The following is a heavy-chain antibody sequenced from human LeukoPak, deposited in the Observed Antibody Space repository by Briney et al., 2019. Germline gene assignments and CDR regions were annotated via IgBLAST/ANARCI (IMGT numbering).Heavy chain of an antibody. V-gene: IGHV3-48*03. D-gene: IGHD3-22*01. CDR2: ISSSGSTI. J-gene: IGHJ4*02. Sequence: GGSLRLSCAASGFTFSSYEMNWVRQAPGKGLEWVSYISSSGSTIYYADSVKGRFTISRDNSKNTLYLQMNSLGAEDTAVYYCAKDLSYYYDSSGYESWGQGTLVTVSS. CDR3: AKDLSYYYDSSGYES. CDR1: GFTFSSYE.